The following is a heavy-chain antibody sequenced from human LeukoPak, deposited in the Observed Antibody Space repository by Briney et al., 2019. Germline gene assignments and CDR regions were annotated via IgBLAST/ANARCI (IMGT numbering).Heavy chain of an antibody. V-gene: IGHV3-23*01. CDR2: IRGDGV. Sequence: GGSLRLSCAASGFTFAIYHMSWVRQAPGKGLEWVATIRGDGVYYADSVKGRFTISRDDSENTVYVQMNSLRAEDTTVYYCAKSRVEVAGTGGFDNWGQGTLVAVSS. J-gene: IGHJ3*02. CDR1: GFTFAIYH. D-gene: IGHD2-8*02. CDR3: AKSRVEVAGTGGFDN.